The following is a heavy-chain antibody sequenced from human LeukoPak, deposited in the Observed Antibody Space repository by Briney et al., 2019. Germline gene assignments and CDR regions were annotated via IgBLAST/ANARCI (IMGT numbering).Heavy chain of an antibody. Sequence: PGGSLRLSCAASGFTFSTYAMSWVRQAPGKGLEWVSTVTGNGGSTFYADSVKGRFTISRDNSKNTLYLQMNSLRGEDAAVYKCAKNWGPYYFDSWAREPWSPSPQ. J-gene: IGHJ4*02. CDR2: VTGNGGST. D-gene: IGHD7-27*01. CDR3: AKNWGPYYFDS. V-gene: IGHV3-23*01. CDR1: GFTFSTYA.